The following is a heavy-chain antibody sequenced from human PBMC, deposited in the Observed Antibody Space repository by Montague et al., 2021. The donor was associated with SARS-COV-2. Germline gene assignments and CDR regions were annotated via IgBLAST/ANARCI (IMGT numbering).Heavy chain of an antibody. V-gene: IGHV3-74*01. D-gene: IGHD3-9*01. CDR2: INYDGSTT. J-gene: IGHJ4*02. CDR1: GFRFNTFW. Sequence: SLRLSCAASGFRFNTFWMHWIRQGPGKGLEWLSVINYDGSTTNYADSVKGRFTVSRDNAKNTLYLDMNSLRAGDTAVYYCARTGGAGDLSLWGQGVMVTVSS. CDR3: ARTGGAGDLSL.